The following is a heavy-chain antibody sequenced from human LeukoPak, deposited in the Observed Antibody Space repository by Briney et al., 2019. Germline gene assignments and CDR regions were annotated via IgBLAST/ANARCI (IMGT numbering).Heavy chain of an antibody. CDR1: GFTFSSYS. J-gene: IGHJ6*03. Sequence: GGSLRLSCAASGFTFSSYSMSWVRQAPGKGLEWVSGISGSGGSTYYADSVKGRFTISRDNSKNTLYLQMNSLRAEDTAVYYCANKNYYYYYMDVWGKGTTVTISS. CDR3: ANKNYYYYYMDV. CDR2: ISGSGGST. V-gene: IGHV3-23*01.